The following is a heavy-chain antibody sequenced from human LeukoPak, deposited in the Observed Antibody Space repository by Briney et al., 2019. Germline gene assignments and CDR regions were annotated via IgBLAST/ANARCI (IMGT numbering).Heavy chain of an antibody. CDR3: AREGSRTPFDF. J-gene: IGHJ4*02. V-gene: IGHV4-61*01. D-gene: IGHD1/OR15-1a*01. CDR1: GGSVSSGSDY. Sequence: SETLSLTCTVSGGSVSSGSDYWTWIRQPPGKGLEWIGHIYYSGSTNYNPSLKSRVTISVNTSKNQFSLKLKSVTAADTAVYYCAREGSRTPFDFWRQGTLVTVSS. CDR2: IYYSGST.